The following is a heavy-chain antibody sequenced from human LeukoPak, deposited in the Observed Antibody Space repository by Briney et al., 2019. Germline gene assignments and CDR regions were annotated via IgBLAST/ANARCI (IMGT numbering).Heavy chain of an antibody. CDR1: GFTFSNAW. CDR3: TTDPYYYDSSGYYQIDY. Sequence: NSGGSLRLSCAASGFTFSNAWMCWVRQAPGKGLEWVGRIKSKTDGGTTDYAAPVKGRFTISRDDSKNTLYLQMNSLKTEDTAVYYCTTDPYYYDSSGYYQIDYWGQGTLVTVSS. D-gene: IGHD3-22*01. J-gene: IGHJ4*02. CDR2: IKSKTDGGTT. V-gene: IGHV3-15*01.